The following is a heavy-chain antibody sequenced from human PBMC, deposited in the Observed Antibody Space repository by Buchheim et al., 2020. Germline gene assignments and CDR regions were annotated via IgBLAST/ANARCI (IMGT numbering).Heavy chain of an antibody. V-gene: IGHV5-51*01. Sequence: EVQLAQSGGEVKKPGESLKISCKTSGDLSTTGWIGWVRQVPGRGQEWMGISHRSGSDVRYGPSFRGRVTISADQSLSTIYLEWSGLRASDTGTYSCATLTTYCSVSTCYSPDVWGQGTL. J-gene: IGHJ4*02. CDR3: ATLTTYCSVSTCYSPDV. CDR2: SHRSGSDV. D-gene: IGHD2-15*01. CDR1: GDLSTTGW.